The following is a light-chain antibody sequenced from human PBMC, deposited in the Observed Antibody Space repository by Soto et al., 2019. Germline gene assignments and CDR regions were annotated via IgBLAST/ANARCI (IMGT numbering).Light chain of an antibody. CDR3: SSYTSTSTPYV. J-gene: IGLJ1*01. Sequence: QSVLTQPASVSGSPGQSITISCTGTSSDVGGYNYVSWYQQHPGKAPKFMIYDVSSRPSGVSDRFSGSKSGNTASLTISGLQAEDEADYYCSSYTSTSTPYVFGTGTKVTVL. CDR1: SSDVGGYNY. V-gene: IGLV2-14*01. CDR2: DVS.